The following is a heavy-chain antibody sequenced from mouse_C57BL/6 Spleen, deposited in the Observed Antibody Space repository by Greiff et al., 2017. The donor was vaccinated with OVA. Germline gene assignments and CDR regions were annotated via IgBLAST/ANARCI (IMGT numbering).Heavy chain of an antibody. V-gene: IGHV5-12*01. J-gene: IGHJ4*01. CDR1: GFTFSDYY. CDR2: ISNGGGST. Sequence: EVKLVESGGGLVQPGGSLKLSCAASGFTFSDYYMYWVRQTPEKRLEWVAYISNGGGSTYYPETVKGRFTISRDNAKNTLYLQMSRLKSEDTAMYYCARLSSSGYGYAMDYWGQGTSVTVSS. CDR3: ARLSSSGYGYAMDY. D-gene: IGHD3-1*01.